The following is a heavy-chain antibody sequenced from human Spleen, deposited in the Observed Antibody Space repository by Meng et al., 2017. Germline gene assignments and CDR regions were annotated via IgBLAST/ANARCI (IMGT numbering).Heavy chain of an antibody. Sequence: SAKVSCKISGDTLRSYSISWVRQAPGQGLEWMGGIIPIYGRTDYAEKLQGRATITADDSTSTAYMELNSMRAEDTAVYYCAGESGWPLNFDYWGQGTLVTVSS. D-gene: IGHD6-19*01. J-gene: IGHJ4*02. CDR1: GDTLRSYS. CDR2: IIPIYGRT. V-gene: IGHV1-69*13. CDR3: AGESGWPLNFDY.